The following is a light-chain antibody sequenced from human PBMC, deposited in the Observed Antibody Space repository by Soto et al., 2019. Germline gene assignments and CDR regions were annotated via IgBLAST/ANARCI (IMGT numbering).Light chain of an antibody. Sequence: EVVMTQSPATLSVSPGERATLSCGASQSVSRYLAWYQQKPGQAPRLLIYGASRRATGFPARFSGSGSGTDFTLTISSLRSEDFAVYYCQQYDNWPWTFGQGTKVDIK. J-gene: IGKJ1*01. CDR2: GAS. CDR3: QQYDNWPWT. V-gene: IGKV3-15*01. CDR1: QSVSRY.